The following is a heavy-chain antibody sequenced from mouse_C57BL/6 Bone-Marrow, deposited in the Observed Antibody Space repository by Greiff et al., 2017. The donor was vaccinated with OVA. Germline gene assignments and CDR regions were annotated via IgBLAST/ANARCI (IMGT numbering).Heavy chain of an antibody. CDR3: ARGYYGSSYQGIFAY. D-gene: IGHD1-1*01. CDR2: INPNYGTT. J-gene: IGHJ3*01. Sequence: VQLQQSGPELVKPGASVKISCKASGYSFTDYNMNWVKQSNGKSLEWIGVINPNYGTTSYNQKFTAKATLTVDKSSSTAYMQLKSLTSEDTAVYYCARGYYGSSYQGIFAYWGQGTLVTVSA. V-gene: IGHV1-39*01. CDR1: GYSFTDYN.